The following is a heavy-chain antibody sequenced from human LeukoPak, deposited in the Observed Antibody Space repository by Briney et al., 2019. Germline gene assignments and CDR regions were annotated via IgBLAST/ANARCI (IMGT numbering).Heavy chain of an antibody. CDR1: GFTFSSYA. Sequence: PGGSLRLSCAASGFTFSSYAMSWVRQAPGKGLEWVGFIRSKAYGGTTEYAASVKGRFTISRDDSKSIAYLQMNSLKTEDTAVYYCTRCGDPPLVCGYWGQGTLVTVSS. J-gene: IGHJ4*02. D-gene: IGHD4-17*01. V-gene: IGHV3-49*04. CDR3: TRCGDPPLVCGY. CDR2: IRSKAYGGTT.